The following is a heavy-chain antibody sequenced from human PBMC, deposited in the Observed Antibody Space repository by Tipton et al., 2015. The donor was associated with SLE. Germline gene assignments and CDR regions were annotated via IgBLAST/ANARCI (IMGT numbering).Heavy chain of an antibody. CDR2: IYHSGST. V-gene: IGHV4-4*02. D-gene: IGHD3-10*01. CDR3: ARGDSITMVQGVRKYYYGMDV. CDR1: GFTVSSNW. J-gene: IGHJ6*02. Sequence: SLRLSCAASGFTVSSNWWSWVRQPPGKGLEWIGEIYHSGSTNYNPSLKSRVTISVDKSKNQFSLKLSSVTAADTAVYYCARGDSITMVQGVRKYYYGMDVWGQGTTVTVSS.